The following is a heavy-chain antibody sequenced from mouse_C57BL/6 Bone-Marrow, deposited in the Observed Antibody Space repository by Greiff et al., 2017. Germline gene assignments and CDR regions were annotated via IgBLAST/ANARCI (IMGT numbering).Heavy chain of an antibody. CDR1: GFSLTSYG. V-gene: IGHV2-2*01. CDR2: IWSGGST. Sequence: VKLVESGPGLVQPSQSLSITCTVSGFSLTSYGVHWVRQSPGKGLEWLGVIWSGGSTDYNAAFISRLSISKDNSKSQVFFKMNSLQADDTAIYYCSRKPVYYHDFDVWGTGTTVTVSS. J-gene: IGHJ1*03. D-gene: IGHD1-1*01. CDR3: SRKPVYYHDFDV.